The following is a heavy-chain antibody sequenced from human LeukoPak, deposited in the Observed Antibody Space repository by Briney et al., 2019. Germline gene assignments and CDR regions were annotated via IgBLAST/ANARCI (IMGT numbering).Heavy chain of an antibody. CDR2: INHSGST. D-gene: IGHD2-2*01. CDR3: ARDGGGVPAALDY. V-gene: IGHV4-34*01. CDR1: GGSFSGYY. J-gene: IGHJ4*02. Sequence: PSETLSLTCAVHGGSFSGYYWSWIRQPPGKELEWIGEINHSGSTNYNPSLKSRVTISVDTSKNQFSLKLSSVTAADTAVYYCARDGGGVPAALDYWGQGTLVTVSS.